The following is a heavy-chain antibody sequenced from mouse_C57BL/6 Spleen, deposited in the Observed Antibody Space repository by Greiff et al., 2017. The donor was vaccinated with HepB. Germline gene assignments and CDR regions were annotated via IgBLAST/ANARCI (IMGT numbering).Heavy chain of an antibody. V-gene: IGHV5-16*01. Sequence: DVKLVESEGGLVQPGRSMKLSCTASGFTFSDYYMAWVRQVPEKGLEWVANINYDGSSTYYLDSLKSRFIISRDNAKNILYLQMSSLKSEDTATYYCARADYYGSSYEGAWFAYWGQGTLVTVSA. CDR2: INYDGSST. J-gene: IGHJ3*01. CDR3: ARADYYGSSYEGAWFAY. D-gene: IGHD1-1*01. CDR1: GFTFSDYY.